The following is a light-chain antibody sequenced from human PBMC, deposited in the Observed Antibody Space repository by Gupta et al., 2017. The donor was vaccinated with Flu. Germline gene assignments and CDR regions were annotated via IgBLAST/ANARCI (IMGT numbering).Light chain of an antibody. J-gene: IGKJ1*01. CDR2: KAS. CDR3: QQDNSYSWT. Sequence: PSTLSASVGDRVTITCRASQSISSWLAWYQQKPGKAPKLLIYKASSLESGVPSRFRGSGSGTEFTLTISSLQPDDFATYYCQQDNSYSWTFGQGTKVEIK. V-gene: IGKV1-5*03. CDR1: QSISSW.